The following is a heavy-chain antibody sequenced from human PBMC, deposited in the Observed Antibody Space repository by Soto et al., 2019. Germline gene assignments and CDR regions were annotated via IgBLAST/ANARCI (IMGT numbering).Heavy chain of an antibody. J-gene: IGHJ3*02. V-gene: IGHV4-59*01. CDR1: GGSISSYY. Sequence: QVQLQESGPGLVKPSETLSLTCTVSGGSISSYYWSWIRQPPGKGLEWIGYIYYSGSTNYNPSLKSRVTISVDTSKNQFSLKLSSVTAADTAVYYCARGARYYDILTGYYLDAFDIWGQGTMVTVSS. D-gene: IGHD3-9*01. CDR2: IYYSGST. CDR3: ARGARYYDILTGYYLDAFDI.